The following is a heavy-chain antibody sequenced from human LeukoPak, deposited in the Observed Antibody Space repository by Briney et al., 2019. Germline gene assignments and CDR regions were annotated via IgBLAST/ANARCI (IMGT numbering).Heavy chain of an antibody. Sequence: PSETLSLTCTVSGGSINGYYWSWIRQPAGKGLEWIGRIYNSESINYNPSLKSRVTMSIDTSKNQFSLKLNSVTAADTAMYYCARDRSSSYTRDWFDPWGQGALVTVSS. V-gene: IGHV4-4*07. CDR2: IYNSESI. D-gene: IGHD6-13*01. CDR3: ARDRSSSYTRDWFDP. J-gene: IGHJ5*02. CDR1: GGSINGYY.